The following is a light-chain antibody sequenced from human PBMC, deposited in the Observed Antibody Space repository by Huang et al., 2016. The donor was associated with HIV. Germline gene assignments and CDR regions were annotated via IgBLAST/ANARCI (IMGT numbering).Light chain of an antibody. CDR3: QQYNNWPQT. J-gene: IGKJ1*01. CDR2: GAS. Sequence: EIVMSQSPATLSVSPGERATLSCRARQSFSSNLAWYQQKPGQAPRLLIYGASTRATGIPARFSGSGSGTECTLTISSLQSEDFAVYYCQQYNNWPQTFGQGTKVEIK. CDR1: QSFSSN. V-gene: IGKV3-15*01.